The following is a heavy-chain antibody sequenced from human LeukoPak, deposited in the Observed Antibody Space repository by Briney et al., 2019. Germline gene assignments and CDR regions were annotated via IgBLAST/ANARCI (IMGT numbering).Heavy chain of an antibody. CDR2: INHSGST. D-gene: IGHD2-15*01. CDR3: ARPLSCGGSMDV. CDR1: GGSFSGYY. V-gene: IGHV4-34*01. Sequence: SETLSLTCAVYGGSFSGYYWSWIRQPPGKGLEWIGEINHSGSTNYNPSLKSRVTISVDTSKNQFSLKPSSVTAADTAVYYCARPLSCGGSMDVWGQGTTVTVSS. J-gene: IGHJ6*02.